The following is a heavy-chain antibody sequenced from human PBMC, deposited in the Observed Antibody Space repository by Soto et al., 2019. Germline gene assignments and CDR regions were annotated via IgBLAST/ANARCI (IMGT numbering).Heavy chain of an antibody. J-gene: IGHJ4*02. CDR3: ARASYDNYFDY. CDR1: GGSISSSSYY. CDR2: IYYSGST. Sequence: SETLSLTCTVSGGSISSSSYYWGWIRQPPGKGLEWIGYIYYSGSTNYNPSLKSRVTISVDTSKNQFSLKLSSVTAADTAVYYCARASYDNYFDYWGQGTLVTVSS. D-gene: IGHD3-22*01. V-gene: IGHV4-61*05.